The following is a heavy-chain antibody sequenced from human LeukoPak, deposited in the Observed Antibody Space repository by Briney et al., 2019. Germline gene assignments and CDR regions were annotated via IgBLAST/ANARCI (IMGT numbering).Heavy chain of an antibody. CDR3: ARDSSGWYRWFDP. Sequence: SETLSLTCTVSGGSISSYYWSWIRQPPGKRLEWIGYIYYSGSTNYNPSLKSRVTISVDTSKNQFSLKLSSVTAADTAVYYCARDSSGWYRWFDPWGQGTLVTVSS. V-gene: IGHV4-59*01. CDR1: GGSISSYY. CDR2: IYYSGST. D-gene: IGHD6-19*01. J-gene: IGHJ5*02.